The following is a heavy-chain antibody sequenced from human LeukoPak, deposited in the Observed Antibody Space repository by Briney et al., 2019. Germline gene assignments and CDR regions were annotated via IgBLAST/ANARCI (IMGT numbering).Heavy chain of an antibody. D-gene: IGHD1-20*01. Sequence: HSGGSLRLSCAASGFTFSNYMMHCVRQAPGKGLVWVSRIKSDGITITYADSVKGRFTISRDNAKNTLYLQMNSLRAEDTAVYYCLRDLNWSLDQWGQGTLVTVSS. CDR1: GFTFSNYM. CDR2: IKSDGITI. V-gene: IGHV3-74*01. CDR3: LRDLNWSLDQ. J-gene: IGHJ4*02.